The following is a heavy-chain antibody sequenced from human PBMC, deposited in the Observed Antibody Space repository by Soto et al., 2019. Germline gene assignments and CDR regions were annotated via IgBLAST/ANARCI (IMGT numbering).Heavy chain of an antibody. Sequence: GASVKVSCKASGYTFTSYDINWVRQATGQGLEWMGWMNPNSGNTGYAQKFQGRVTMTRNTSISTAYMELSSLRSEDTAVYYCASGVSMVATTYYYYMDVWGKGTTVTVSS. J-gene: IGHJ6*03. V-gene: IGHV1-8*01. CDR3: ASGVSMVATTYYYYMDV. CDR1: GYTFTSYD. CDR2: MNPNSGNT. D-gene: IGHD5-12*01.